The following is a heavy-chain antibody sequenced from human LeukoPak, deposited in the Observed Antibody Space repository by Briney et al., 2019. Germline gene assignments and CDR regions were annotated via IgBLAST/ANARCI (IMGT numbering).Heavy chain of an antibody. CDR1: GGTFNTYG. CDR3: ARGRNYFDY. J-gene: IGHJ4*01. V-gene: IGHV1-69*04. CDR2: IIPVLEMA. Sequence: SLKVSCKVPGGTFNTYGITWVRQAPGRGLEWMGRIIPVLEMATYAQKYEGRVKITADKSTTTIYLFLSSLTSDDTAVYYCARGRNYFDYWGQGSLVTVSS.